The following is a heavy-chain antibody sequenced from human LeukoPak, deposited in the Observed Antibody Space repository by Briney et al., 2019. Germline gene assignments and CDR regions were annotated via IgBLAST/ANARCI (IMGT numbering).Heavy chain of an antibody. D-gene: IGHD6-13*01. CDR1: GGTFSSYT. V-gene: IGHV1-69*16. Sequence: SVKVSCKASGGTFSSYTFSWVRQAPGQGLEWMGRIIPILGIANYAQKFQGRVTITTDESTSTAYMELRSLRSDDTAVYYCARDLGSGYSSSWFGDAFDIWGQGTMVTVSS. CDR2: IIPILGIA. J-gene: IGHJ3*02. CDR3: ARDLGSGYSSSWFGDAFDI.